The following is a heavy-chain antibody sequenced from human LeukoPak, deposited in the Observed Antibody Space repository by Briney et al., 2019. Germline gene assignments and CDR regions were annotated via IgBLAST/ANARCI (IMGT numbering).Heavy chain of an antibody. J-gene: IGHJ4*02. D-gene: IGHD6-19*01. V-gene: IGHV3-48*03. Sequence: PGGSLRLSCAASGFTFSSYEMNWVRQAPGKGLEWVSYISSSGSTIYYADSVKGRFTISRDNAKNSLYLQMNSLRAEDTAVYYCASHWGSSGWYDYWGQGTLVTVSS. CDR2: ISSSGSTI. CDR1: GFTFSSYE. CDR3: ASHWGSSGWYDY.